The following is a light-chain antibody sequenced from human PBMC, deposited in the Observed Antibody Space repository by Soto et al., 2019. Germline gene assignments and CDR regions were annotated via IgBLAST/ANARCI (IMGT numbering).Light chain of an antibody. CDR3: QQFNSYSLFT. CDR2: DAS. Sequence: ATQLTQSPSSLSASVGDRVTITCRASQGISSALAWYQQKPGKAPKLLIYDASSLESGVPSRFSGSVSVTDFTLTIRSLQPEDFATYYCQQFNSYSLFTFGPGTKVDIK. CDR1: QGISSA. J-gene: IGKJ3*01. V-gene: IGKV1-13*02.